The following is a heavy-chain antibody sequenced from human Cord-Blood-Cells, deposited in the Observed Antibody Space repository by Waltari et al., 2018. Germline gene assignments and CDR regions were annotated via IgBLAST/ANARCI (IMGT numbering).Heavy chain of an antibody. CDR1: GGTISSYY. D-gene: IGHD6-6*01. Sequence: QVQLQESGPGLVKPSETLSPTCTVSGGTISSYYWSWIRQPPGKGLKWIGYIYYSGSTHYSPALKSRVTISVDTAKNQFSLKLSAVTAADTAVYYCARDLDSSSGWYFDLWGRGTLVTVSS. V-gene: IGHV4-59*13. CDR3: ARDLDSSSGWYFDL. CDR2: IYYSGST. J-gene: IGHJ2*01.